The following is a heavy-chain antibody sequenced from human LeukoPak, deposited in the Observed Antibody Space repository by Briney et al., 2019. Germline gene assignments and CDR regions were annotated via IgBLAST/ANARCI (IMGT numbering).Heavy chain of an antibody. D-gene: IGHD5-12*01. CDR2: ISSSSSTI. J-gene: IGHJ4*02. Sequence: GGSLRLSCAASGFTFSSYSMNWVRQAPGKGLEWASYISSSSSTIYYADSVKGRFTISRDNAKNSLYLQMNSLRAEDTAVYYCAGDSGYERRFDYWGQGTLVTVSS. V-gene: IGHV3-48*01. CDR3: AGDSGYERRFDY. CDR1: GFTFSSYS.